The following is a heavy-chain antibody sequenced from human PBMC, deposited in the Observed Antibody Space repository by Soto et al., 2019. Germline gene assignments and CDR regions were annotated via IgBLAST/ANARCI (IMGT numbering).Heavy chain of an antibody. CDR2: ISCSGANT. CDR3: AKCQILIWTAFDY. V-gene: IGHV3-23*01. Sequence: EVQLLESGGGLVQPGGSLRLSCAASGFTFSSYAMSWVRQAPGKGLEGVSAISCSGANTNDADSVKGRFTSSRDNSKNSLNKQMNTLRAEDTAVYYCAKCQILIWTAFDYWGQGTLVTVSS. J-gene: IGHJ4*02. CDR1: GFTFSSYA. D-gene: IGHD2-8*01.